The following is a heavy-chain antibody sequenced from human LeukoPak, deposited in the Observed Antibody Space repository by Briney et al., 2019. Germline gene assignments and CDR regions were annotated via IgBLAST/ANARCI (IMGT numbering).Heavy chain of an antibody. D-gene: IGHD6-19*01. Sequence: GGSLRLSCAASGFTFSSYGMIWVRQAPGKGLEWVSAISGSGGSTYYADSVKGRFTISRDNSKNTLYLQMNRLRAEDTAVYYCAKALYSSGWYTYYFDYWGQGTLVTVSS. CDR2: ISGSGGST. CDR1: GFTFSSYG. CDR3: AKALYSSGWYTYYFDY. J-gene: IGHJ4*02. V-gene: IGHV3-23*01.